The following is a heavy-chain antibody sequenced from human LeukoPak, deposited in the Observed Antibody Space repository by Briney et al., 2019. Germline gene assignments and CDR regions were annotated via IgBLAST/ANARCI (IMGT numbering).Heavy chain of an antibody. CDR2: IGTAGDT. D-gene: IGHD1-1*01. V-gene: IGHV3-13*01. CDR3: ARVAKERVGGVYYFDY. Sequence: RGCLRLSCAAAGFTFSDYDMHWVRHATGKCLEWVSAIGTAGDTYYTGSVKGRFTISRENAKNSLYLQINSLRAGDTAVYYCARVAKERVGGVYYFDYWLQGTLVTVSS. CDR1: GFTFSDYD. J-gene: IGHJ4*02.